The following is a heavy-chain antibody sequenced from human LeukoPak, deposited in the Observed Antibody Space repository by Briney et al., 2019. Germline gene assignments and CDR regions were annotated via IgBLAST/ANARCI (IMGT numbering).Heavy chain of an antibody. D-gene: IGHD5-12*01. CDR1: GFNFIDYS. Sequence: GGSLRLSCAASGFNFIDYSMNWVRQAPGKGLEWVAVISYDGSHKYYADSVKGRFTISRDNSKNTLYLQMNSLRAEDTTVYYCARARSGYDTGMDVWGQGTTVTVSS. V-gene: IGHV3-30*03. CDR3: ARARSGYDTGMDV. CDR2: ISYDGSHK. J-gene: IGHJ6*02.